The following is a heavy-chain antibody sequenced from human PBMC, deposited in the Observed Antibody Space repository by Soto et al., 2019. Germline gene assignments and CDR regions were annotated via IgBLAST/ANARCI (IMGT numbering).Heavy chain of an antibody. Sequence: SETLSLTCTVSGGSISSGGYYWSWIRQHPGKGLEWIGYIYYSGSTYYNPSLKSRVTISVDTSKNQFSLKLSSVTAADTAVYYCARDLGLSWANFDYWGQGTLVTVSS. D-gene: IGHD6-13*01. V-gene: IGHV4-31*03. J-gene: IGHJ4*02. CDR2: IYYSGST. CDR1: GGSISSGGYY. CDR3: ARDLGLSWANFDY.